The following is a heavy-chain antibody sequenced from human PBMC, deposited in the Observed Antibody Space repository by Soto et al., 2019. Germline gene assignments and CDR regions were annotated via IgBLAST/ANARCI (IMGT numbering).Heavy chain of an antibody. CDR2: IYYSGST. V-gene: IGHV4-30-4*01. J-gene: IGHJ6*02. D-gene: IGHD3-10*01. Sequence: SETLSLTCTVSGGSISSGDYYWSWIRQPPGKGLEWIGYIYYSGSTYYNPSLKSRVTISVDTSKNQFSLKLSSVTAADTAVYYCARIRGTTMVRGTLHYGMDVWGQGTTVTVSS. CDR1: GGSISSGDYY. CDR3: ARIRGTTMVRGTLHYGMDV.